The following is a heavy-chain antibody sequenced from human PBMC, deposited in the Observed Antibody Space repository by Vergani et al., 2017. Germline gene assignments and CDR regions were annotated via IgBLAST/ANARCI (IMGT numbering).Heavy chain of an antibody. Sequence: QLQLQESGPGLVKPSETLSLTCTVSGGSISSSSYYWGWIRQPPGKGLEWIGSIYYGGSTYYNPSLKSRVTISVDTSKNQFSLKLSSVTAADTAVYYCARPGSSVYYYGMDVWGQGTTVTVSS. CDR1: GGSISSSSYY. D-gene: IGHD1-26*01. V-gene: IGHV4-39*01. J-gene: IGHJ6*02. CDR3: ARPGSSVYYYGMDV. CDR2: IYYGGST.